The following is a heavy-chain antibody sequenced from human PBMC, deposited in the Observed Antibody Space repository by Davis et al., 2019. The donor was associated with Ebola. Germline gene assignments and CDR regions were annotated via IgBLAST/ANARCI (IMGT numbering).Heavy chain of an antibody. J-gene: IGHJ5*02. Sequence: MPSETLSLTCTVSGESVSSFYWSWIRQPPGKGLEWIGHIYNSGSTNYNPSLKSRVTISADTSKNQFSLKLSSVTAADTAVYYCARRGYSYGYRAKFDPWGQGTLVTVSS. CDR3: ARRGYSYGYRAKFDP. V-gene: IGHV4-59*02. CDR2: IYNSGST. CDR1: GESVSSFY. D-gene: IGHD5-18*01.